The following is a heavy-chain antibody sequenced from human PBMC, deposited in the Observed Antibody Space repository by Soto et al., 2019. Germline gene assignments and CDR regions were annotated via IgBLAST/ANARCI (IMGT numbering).Heavy chain of an antibody. V-gene: IGHV4-59*01. J-gene: IGHJ4*02. CDR1: GGSISTYY. Sequence: SETLSLTCPVSGGSISTYYWSWIRQPPGKGLEWIGYINYNGRTNYNPSLKSRVTMSLDTSKNQFSLKLRSVTAADTAVFYCARYAGSSWFDYWGQGTLVTVS. D-gene: IGHD6-13*01. CDR2: INYNGRT. CDR3: ARYAGSSWFDY.